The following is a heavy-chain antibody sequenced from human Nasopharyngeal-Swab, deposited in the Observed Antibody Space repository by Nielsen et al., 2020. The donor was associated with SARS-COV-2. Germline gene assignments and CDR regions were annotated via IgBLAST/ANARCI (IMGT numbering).Heavy chain of an antibody. V-gene: IGHV1-8*01. CDR1: GYTFTSYD. CDR2: MNPNRGNT. CDR3: AREEQLGLGV. D-gene: IGHD6-13*01. J-gene: IGHJ4*02. Sequence: ASVKVSCTASGYTFTSYDINWMRQATGQGLEWMGWMNPNRGNTGYAQKFQGRVTMTRNTSISTAYMELSSMRSEDTAVYYRAREEQLGLGVWGQGTLVTVSS.